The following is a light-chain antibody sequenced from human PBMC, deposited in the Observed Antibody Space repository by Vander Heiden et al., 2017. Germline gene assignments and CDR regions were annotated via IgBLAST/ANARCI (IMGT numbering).Light chain of an antibody. CDR3: SSYTSSSTPVG. V-gene: IGLV2-14*03. J-gene: IGLJ2*01. CDR2: DVS. CDR1: SSAVCGCNY. Sequence: QSALTEPASVSGSPGQSSTISCPGTSSAVCGCNYVSWSQHTQGKSPKLMIYDVSNRPSGVSNRVSGSNSGNTASLTSSGLQAEDEADYYCSSYTSSSTPVGFGGGTKLTVL.